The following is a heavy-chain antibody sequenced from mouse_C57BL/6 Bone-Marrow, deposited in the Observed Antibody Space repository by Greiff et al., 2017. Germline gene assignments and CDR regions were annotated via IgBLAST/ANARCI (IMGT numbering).Heavy chain of an antibody. Sequence: EVQLQQSGPELVKPGASVKISCKASGYTFTDYYMNWVKQSHGKRLEWIGDINPTNGGPSYNQQFQGKATLTVDKSSSTAYMELRSLTSEDSSVYYCARWGFADWGQGTLVTVSA. J-gene: IGHJ3*01. CDR3: ARWGFAD. CDR1: GYTFTDYY. CDR2: INPTNGGP. V-gene: IGHV1-26*01.